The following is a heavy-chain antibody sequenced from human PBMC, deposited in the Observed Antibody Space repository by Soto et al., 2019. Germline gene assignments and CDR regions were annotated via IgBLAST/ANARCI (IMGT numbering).Heavy chain of an antibody. J-gene: IGHJ4*02. CDR2: ISPHKDDT. D-gene: IGHD3-10*01. Sequence: ASVKVSCKTSGYTFSSIAISWVRQAPGQGLEWMGWISPHKDDTYYAQRLQGRVTMTTDTSTSTAYMELRSLRSDDTAVYFCARDLDGSGSYYTNYWGQGTMVTVSS. V-gene: IGHV1-18*01. CDR3: ARDLDGSGSYYTNY. CDR1: GYTFSSIA.